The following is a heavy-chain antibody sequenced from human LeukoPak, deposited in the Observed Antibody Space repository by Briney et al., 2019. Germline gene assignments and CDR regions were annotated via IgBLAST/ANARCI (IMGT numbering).Heavy chain of an antibody. CDR3: ARERGLWGFDI. J-gene: IGHJ3*02. D-gene: IGHD3-16*01. Sequence: GGSLRLSCAASGFTFSSYSMNWVRQAPGKGLEWVSVIYSGGSTYYADSVKGRFTISRDNSKNTLYLQMNSLRAEDTAVYYCARERGLWGFDIWGQGTMVTVSS. V-gene: IGHV3-66*01. CDR1: GFTFSSYS. CDR2: IYSGGST.